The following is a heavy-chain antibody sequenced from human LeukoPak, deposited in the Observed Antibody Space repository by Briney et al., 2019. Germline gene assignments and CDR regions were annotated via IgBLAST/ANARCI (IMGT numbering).Heavy chain of an antibody. CDR3: ARNAFDY. CDR1: GFTFSSYA. Sequence: GGSLRPSCAASGFTFSSYAMHWVRQAPGKGLEWVAVISYDGSNKYYADSVKGRFTISRDNSKNTLYLQMNSLRAEDTAVYYCARNAFDYWGQGILVIVSS. CDR2: ISYDGSNK. J-gene: IGHJ4*02. V-gene: IGHV3-30-3*01.